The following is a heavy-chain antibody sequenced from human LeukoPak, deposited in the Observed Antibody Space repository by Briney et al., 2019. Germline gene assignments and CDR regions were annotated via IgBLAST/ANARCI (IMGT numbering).Heavy chain of an antibody. CDR3: ARGELWFGELFLFDY. CDR2: INPNSGGT. Sequence: GASVRVSCKASGYTFTGYYMHWVRQAPGQGLEWMGWINPNSGGTNYAQKFQGRVTMTRDTSISTAYMELSRLRSDDTAVYYCARGELWFGELFLFDYWGQGTLVTVSS. D-gene: IGHD3-10*01. CDR1: GYTFTGYY. V-gene: IGHV1-2*02. J-gene: IGHJ4*02.